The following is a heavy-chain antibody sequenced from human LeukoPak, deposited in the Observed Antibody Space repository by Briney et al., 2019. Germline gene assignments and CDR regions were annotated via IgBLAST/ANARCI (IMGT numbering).Heavy chain of an antibody. D-gene: IGHD3-22*01. J-gene: IGHJ4*02. CDR1: GFTFDDYA. Sequence: GGSLRLSCAASGFTFDDYAMHWVRQAPGKGLEWVSGISWNSGSIGYADSVKGRFTISRDNAKNSLYLQMSSLRAEDMALYYCAKEGSSSGYDQGGGGFDYWGQGTLVTVSS. CDR2: ISWNSGSI. V-gene: IGHV3-9*03. CDR3: AKEGSSSGYDQGGGGFDY.